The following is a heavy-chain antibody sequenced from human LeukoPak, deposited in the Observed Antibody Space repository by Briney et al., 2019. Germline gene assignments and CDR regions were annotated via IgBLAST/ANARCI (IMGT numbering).Heavy chain of an antibody. J-gene: IGHJ4*02. D-gene: IGHD3-22*01. CDR3: VRYDSDGGAFDY. Sequence: SETLSLTCKVSSGSLSSHYWSWMRQPPGKGLEWIGYIHYSGSTHYNPSLKSRVTISVDTSKNQFSLKLSSVTAADTALYYCVRYDSDGGAFDYWGRGTLVTVSS. V-gene: IGHV4-59*11. CDR1: SGSLSSHY. CDR2: IHYSGST.